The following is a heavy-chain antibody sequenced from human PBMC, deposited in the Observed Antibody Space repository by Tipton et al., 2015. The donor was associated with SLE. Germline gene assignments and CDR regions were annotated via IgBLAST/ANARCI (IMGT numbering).Heavy chain of an antibody. CDR2: SYEDGGIT. CDR1: GFHFGSYW. V-gene: IGHV3-74*01. CDR3: AREVKREPDGYFDY. Sequence: SLRLSCAASGFHFGSYWMHWVRQAPGKGLVWVSRSYEDGGITSYADSVRGRFTISRDNSKNTLYLQMNSLRAEDTAVYYCAREVKREPDGYFDYWGQGTLVTVSS. D-gene: IGHD1-26*01. J-gene: IGHJ4*02.